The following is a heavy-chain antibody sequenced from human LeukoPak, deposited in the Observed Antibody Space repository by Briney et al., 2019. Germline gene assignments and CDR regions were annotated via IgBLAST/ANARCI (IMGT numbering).Heavy chain of an antibody. CDR2: INHSGST. CDR1: GDSISNSDYY. J-gene: IGHJ4*02. D-gene: IGHD3-3*01. CDR3: ARGSMSGYYTWYFDY. V-gene: IGHV4-39*07. Sequence: KPSETLSLTCTVSGDSISNSDYYWGWIRQPPGKGLEWIGEINHSGSTDYNPSLKSRVTISVDTSKNQFSLKLSSVTAADTAVYYCARGSMSGYYTWYFDYWGQGTLVTVSS.